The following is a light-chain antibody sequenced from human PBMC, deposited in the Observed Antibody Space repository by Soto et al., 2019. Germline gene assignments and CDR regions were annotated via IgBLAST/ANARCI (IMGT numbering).Light chain of an antibody. Sequence: DIVMTQTPLSLSVTPGQPAAISCKSSQSPLNSDGKTYLFWYLQKPGQPPQLLIYEVSNRFSGVADRISGVGSGTAFTLKISRVEAEDVGVYYCMQGSQPPYTFGQGTRLEIK. V-gene: IGKV2D-29*01. CDR1: QSPLNSDGKTY. J-gene: IGKJ2*01. CDR2: EVS. CDR3: MQGSQPPYT.